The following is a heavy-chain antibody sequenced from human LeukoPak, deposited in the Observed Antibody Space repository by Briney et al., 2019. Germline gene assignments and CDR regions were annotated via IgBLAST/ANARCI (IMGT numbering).Heavy chain of an antibody. D-gene: IGHD1-26*01. Sequence: PSGTLSLTCTVSGVSITNYYWAWIRQPAGKGLEWIGRMYISGSTNYNASLKSRGSISIDKTKNQFSLKLTSVTAADTAVYYCARDYLVGAPLDSWGQGTLVTVSS. CDR1: GVSITNYY. CDR2: MYISGST. CDR3: ARDYLVGAPLDS. V-gene: IGHV4-4*07. J-gene: IGHJ4*02.